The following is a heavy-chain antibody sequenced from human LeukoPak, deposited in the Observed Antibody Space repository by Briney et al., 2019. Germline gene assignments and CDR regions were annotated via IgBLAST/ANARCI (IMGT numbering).Heavy chain of an antibody. CDR3: ARPDDSESFYRANHY. CDR2: ISGSGGST. CDR1: GFTFSSYA. Sequence: GGSLRLSCAASGFTFSSYAMSWVRQAPGKGLEWVSAISGSGGSTYYADSVKGRFTISRDNSNNTLSLQMNGLRVEDTAVYYCARPDDSESFYRANHYWGRGPWSPSP. J-gene: IGHJ4*02. D-gene: IGHD3-10*01. V-gene: IGHV3-23*01.